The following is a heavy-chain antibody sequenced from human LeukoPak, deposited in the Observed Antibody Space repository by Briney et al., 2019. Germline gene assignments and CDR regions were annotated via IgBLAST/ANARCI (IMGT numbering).Heavy chain of an antibody. J-gene: IGHJ6*02. CDR1: GFTVSSNY. D-gene: IGHD5/OR15-5a*01. CDR2: LYSGGTT. V-gene: IGHV3-53*01. Sequence: GGSLRLSCAASGFTVSSNYMSWVRQAPGKGLEWVSVLYSGGTTYYADSVKGRFTISRDNSKNTLYLQMNSLRAEDTAVYYCARDVSGYYYYYGMDVWGQGTTVTVSS. CDR3: ARDVSGYYYYYGMDV.